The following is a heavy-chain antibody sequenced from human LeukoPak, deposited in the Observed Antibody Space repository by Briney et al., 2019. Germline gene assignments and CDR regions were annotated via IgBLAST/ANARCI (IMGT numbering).Heavy chain of an antibody. D-gene: IGHD6-13*01. J-gene: IGHJ5*02. CDR3: ARETGIAAAGPANSWFDP. V-gene: IGHV1-2*02. CDR1: GYTFTGYY. CDR2: INPNSGGT. Sequence: ASVKVSCKASGYTFTGYYMHWVRQAPGQGLEWMGWINPNSGGTNYAQKFQGRVTMTRDTSISTAYMELSRLRSDDTAVYYCARETGIAAAGPANSWFDPWGQGTLVTVSS.